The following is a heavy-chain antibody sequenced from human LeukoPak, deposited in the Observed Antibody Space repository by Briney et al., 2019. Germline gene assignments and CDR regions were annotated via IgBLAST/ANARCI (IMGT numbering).Heavy chain of an antibody. CDR1: GYSISSGYY. J-gene: IGHJ4*02. D-gene: IGHD3-16*01. CDR3: AGGGGTDAFDS. CDR2: IFHSGTT. Sequence: PSETLSLTCTVSGYSISSGYYWGWTRQPPGKGLEWIGSIFHSGTTYYIPSLKSRVTISVDTSKNQFSLKLNSVTAADTAVYYCAGGGGTDAFDSWGQGTLVTVSS. V-gene: IGHV4-38-2*02.